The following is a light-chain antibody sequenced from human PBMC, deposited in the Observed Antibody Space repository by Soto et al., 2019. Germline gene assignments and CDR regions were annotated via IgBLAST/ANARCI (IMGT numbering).Light chain of an antibody. CDR1: QSVSINS. CDR2: GAS. CDR3: QQYGNSPYT. J-gene: IGKJ2*01. V-gene: IGKV3-20*01. Sequence: EIVLTQSPGTLSLSPGDRATLSCRASQSVSINSLAWYQQHPGQAPRLLIYGASSRATGIPDRFSGSGSGTDFTLVISRLEPEDFAVYYCQQYGNSPYTFGQGTNLEIK.